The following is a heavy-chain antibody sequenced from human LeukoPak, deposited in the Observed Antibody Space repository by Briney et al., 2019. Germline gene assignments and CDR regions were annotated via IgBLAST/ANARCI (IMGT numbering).Heavy chain of an antibody. Sequence: SGGSLRLSCAASGVTFSSYAINWVRQAPGKGLEWVSAITGSGGNTYYADSVKGRFTISRDNSKTMLFLQMNSLRAEDTAIYYCTKGRRDGYNSGPRGDIWGQGTMVTVSS. CDR3: TKGRRDGYNSGPRGDI. CDR2: ITGSGGNT. V-gene: IGHV3-23*01. CDR1: GVTFSSYA. J-gene: IGHJ3*02. D-gene: IGHD5-24*01.